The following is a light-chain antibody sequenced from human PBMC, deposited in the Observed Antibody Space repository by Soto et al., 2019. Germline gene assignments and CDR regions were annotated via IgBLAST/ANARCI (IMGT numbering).Light chain of an antibody. CDR3: CSNGGGSTTYV. CDR2: EVN. J-gene: IGLJ1*01. CDR1: SSDVGSYNL. Sequence: QSVLTQPASVSGSPGKSITLSCTGTSSDVGSYNLVSWYQQHPGKAPKLMIYEVNKRPSGVSNRFSGSKSGNTASLTISGLQAEDEADYYCCSNGGGSTTYVFGTGTKVTVL. V-gene: IGLV2-23*02.